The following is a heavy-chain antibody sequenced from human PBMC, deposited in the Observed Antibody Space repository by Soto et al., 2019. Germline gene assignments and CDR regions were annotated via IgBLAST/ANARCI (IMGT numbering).Heavy chain of an antibody. V-gene: IGHV1-8*01. J-gene: IGHJ5*02. CDR2: MNPNSGNT. Sequence: GASVKVSCKASGYTFTNYGFSWVRQAPGQGFEYLGWMNPNSGNTGYVKKFQGRVTMTRDTSMSTAYMELSSLRSEDTAVYYCARGIKYGDYSRWFAPWGPGTLVTVSS. CDR1: GYTFTNYG. CDR3: ARGIKYGDYSRWFAP. D-gene: IGHD4-17*01.